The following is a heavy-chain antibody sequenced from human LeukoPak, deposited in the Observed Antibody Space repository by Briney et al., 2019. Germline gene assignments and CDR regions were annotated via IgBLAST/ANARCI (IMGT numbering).Heavy chain of an antibody. Sequence: GGSLRLSCTTSGFTFGDYAMSWFRQAPGKGLEWVGFIRSKIYGGAIEYAGSVKGRFAISRDDSKSIAYLQMNSLRTEDTGLYYCARDQLGGDPDDYYYYYMDVWGKGTTVTVSS. CDR3: ARDQLGGDPDDYYYYYMDV. CDR1: GFTFGDYA. CDR2: IRSKIYGGAI. D-gene: IGHD4-17*01. J-gene: IGHJ6*03. V-gene: IGHV3-49*03.